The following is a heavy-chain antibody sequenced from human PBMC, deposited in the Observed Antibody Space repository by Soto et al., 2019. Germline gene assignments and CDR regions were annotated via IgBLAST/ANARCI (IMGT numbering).Heavy chain of an antibody. CDR1: GYTFTSYG. CDR2: IGAYNGNT. J-gene: IGHJ4*02. Sequence: ASVKVSCKASGYTFTSYGISWVRQAPGQGLEWMGWIGAYNGNTNYAQKLQGRVTMTTDTSTSTAYMELRSLRSDDTAVYYCARDFTIFGVVTDFDYWGQGTLVTV. D-gene: IGHD3-3*01. CDR3: ARDFTIFGVVTDFDY. V-gene: IGHV1-18*01.